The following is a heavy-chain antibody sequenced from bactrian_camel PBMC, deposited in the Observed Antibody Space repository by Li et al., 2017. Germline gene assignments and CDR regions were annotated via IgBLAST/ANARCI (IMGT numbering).Heavy chain of an antibody. V-gene: IGHV3S40*01. CDR3: ATVEVSFRYYGGGGYFYSHFPY. Sequence: VQLVESGGGLVQPGGSLRLSCQTSEFTYSKYDMTWVRQVPGKGLEWVSSLNSVDSRTYYADSVQGRFTISRDNAKNTLYLQMDSLKPEDTAIYYCATVEVSFRYYGGGGYFYSHFPYWGQGTQVTVS. CDR1: EFTYSKYD. D-gene: IGHD2*01. J-gene: IGHJ4*01. CDR2: LNSVDSRT.